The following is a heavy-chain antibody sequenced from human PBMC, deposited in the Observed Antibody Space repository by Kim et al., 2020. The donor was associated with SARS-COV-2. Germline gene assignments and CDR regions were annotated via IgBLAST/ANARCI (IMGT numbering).Heavy chain of an antibody. V-gene: IGHV1-8*01. D-gene: IGHD5-18*01. CDR3: ARARGQWIQLWFGIYYFDY. Sequence: ASVKVSCKASGYTFTSYDINWVRQATGQGLEWMGWMNPNSGNTGYAQKFQGRVTMTRNTSISTAYMELSSLRSEDTAVYYCARARGQWIQLWFGIYYFDYWGQGTLVTVSS. J-gene: IGHJ4*02. CDR1: GYTFTSYD. CDR2: MNPNSGNT.